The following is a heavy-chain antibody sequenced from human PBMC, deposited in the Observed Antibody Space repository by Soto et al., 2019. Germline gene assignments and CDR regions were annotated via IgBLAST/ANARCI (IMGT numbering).Heavy chain of an antibody. V-gene: IGHV3-23*01. CDR2: ISGSGGST. CDR1: GFTFSSYA. D-gene: IGHD3-3*01. Sequence: EVQLLESGGGLVQPGGSLRLSCTASGFTFSSYAMSWVRQAPGKGLEWVSAISGSGGSTYYADSVKGRFTISRDNSKNTRYLQMNSLRAEDTAVYYCAKGGGLYDFWSGYYTGGAFFDYWGQGTLVTVSS. CDR3: AKGGGLYDFWSGYYTGGAFFDY. J-gene: IGHJ4*02.